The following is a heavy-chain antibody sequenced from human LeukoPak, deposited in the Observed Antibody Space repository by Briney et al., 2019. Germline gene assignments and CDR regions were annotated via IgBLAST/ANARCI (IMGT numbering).Heavy chain of an antibody. CDR3: ATNYGSGNTDHYFDY. Sequence: GGSLRLSCAASGFTFSSYAMHWVRQAPGKGLEWVTVVWSDGTNKYYADSVKGRFTVSRDNSKNTLFLQMNSLRPEDTAVYYCATNYGSGNTDHYFDYWGQGTLVTVSS. D-gene: IGHD3-10*01. V-gene: IGHV3-33*08. J-gene: IGHJ4*02. CDR2: VWSDGTNK. CDR1: GFTFSSYA.